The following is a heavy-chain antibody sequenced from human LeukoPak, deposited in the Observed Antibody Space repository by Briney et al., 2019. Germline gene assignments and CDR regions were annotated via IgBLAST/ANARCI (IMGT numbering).Heavy chain of an antibody. V-gene: IGHV4-4*07. Sequence: KSSETLSLTCTVSGGSISSYYWSWIRQPAGKGLEWIGRIYTSGSTNYNPSLKSRVTMSVDTSKNQFSLKLSSVTAADTAVYYCAREFDYDILTGYHPWGQGTLVTVSS. D-gene: IGHD3-9*01. CDR2: IYTSGST. CDR1: GGSISSYY. CDR3: AREFDYDILTGYHP. J-gene: IGHJ5*02.